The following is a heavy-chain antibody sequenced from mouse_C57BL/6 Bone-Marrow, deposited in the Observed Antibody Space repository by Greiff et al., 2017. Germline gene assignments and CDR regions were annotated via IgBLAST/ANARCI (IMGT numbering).Heavy chain of an antibody. D-gene: IGHD1-1*01. V-gene: IGHV14-4*01. J-gene: IGHJ3*01. CDR1: GFNIKDAY. Sequence: EVQLQQSGAELVRPGASVKLSCTASGFNIKDAYMHWVKQRPEQGLEWIGWIDPENGDTEYASKFQGKATITADTSSNTAYLQLSSLTSEDTAVYYCTTGLYGSSSWFAYWGQGTLVTVSA. CDR2: IDPENGDT. CDR3: TTGLYGSSSWFAY.